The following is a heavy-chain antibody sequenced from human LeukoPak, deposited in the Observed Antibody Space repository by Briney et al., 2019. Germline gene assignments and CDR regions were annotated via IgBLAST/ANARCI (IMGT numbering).Heavy chain of an antibody. Sequence: ASVKVSCKASGYTFTGYYMHWVRQAPGQGLEGMGWINPNSGGTNYAQKFQGWVTMPRDTSISPAYMELSRLRSDDTAVYYCARGPPAIVVVVAAYPLDYWGQGTLVTVSS. J-gene: IGHJ4*02. CDR3: ARGPPAIVVVVAAYPLDY. V-gene: IGHV1-2*04. CDR2: INPNSGGT. CDR1: GYTFTGYY. D-gene: IGHD2-15*01.